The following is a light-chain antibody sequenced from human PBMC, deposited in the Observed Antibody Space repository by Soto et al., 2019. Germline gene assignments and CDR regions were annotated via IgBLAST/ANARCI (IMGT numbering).Light chain of an antibody. J-gene: IGLJ3*02. CDR2: EVT. V-gene: IGLV2-14*01. Sequence: QSALTQPASVSGSPGQSITISCAGTWSDVGGYDYVSWYQQHAGKAPKLMIYEVTNRPSGVSNRFSGSKSGNTASLTISGLQAEDEGDYYCGSYTSSRTWVFGGGTKLTVL. CDR3: GSYTSSRTWV. CDR1: WSDVGGYDY.